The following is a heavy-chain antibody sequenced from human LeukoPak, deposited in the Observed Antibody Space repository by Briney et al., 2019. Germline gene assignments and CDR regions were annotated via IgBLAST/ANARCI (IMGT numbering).Heavy chain of an antibody. CDR3: ARAFTAMVTS. V-gene: IGHV1-46*01. CDR2: INPSGGST. CDR1: GYTFTSYY. Sequence: GASVKVSCKASGYTFTSYYMHWVRQAPGQGLEWMGIINPSGGSTSYAQKFQGRVTMTRDTSISTAYMELSRLRSDDTAVYYCARAFTAMVTSWGQGTLVTVSS. D-gene: IGHD5-18*01. J-gene: IGHJ5*02.